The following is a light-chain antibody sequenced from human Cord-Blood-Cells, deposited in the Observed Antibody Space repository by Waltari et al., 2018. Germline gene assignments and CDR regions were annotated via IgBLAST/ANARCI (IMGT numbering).Light chain of an antibody. J-gene: IGLJ3*02. CDR2: EVS. CDR3: SSYTSSSTWV. Sequence: QSALTQPASVSGSPGQSITISCTGTSSDVGGYNYVSWYQQHPGKAPKLMIYEVSNRPSGVSNRFSCSKSGNTASLTLSGLQAEDEADYYCSSYTSSSTWVFGGGTKLTVL. V-gene: IGLV2-14*01. CDR1: SSDVGGYNY.